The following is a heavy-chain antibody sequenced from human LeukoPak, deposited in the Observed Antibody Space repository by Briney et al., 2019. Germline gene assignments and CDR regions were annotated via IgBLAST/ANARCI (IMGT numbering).Heavy chain of an antibody. J-gene: IGHJ4*02. CDR2: MNPNSGYT. CDR1: GYTFTTYD. D-gene: IGHD6-19*01. CDR3: ARVAGSIDY. V-gene: IGHV1-8*03. Sequence: GASVKVSCKAAGYTFTTYDINWVRQATGQGLEWMGWMNPNSGYTGYAQKFQGRVTITRDTSISTAYMELSSLRSEDTAVYYCARVAGSIDYWGQGTLVTVSS.